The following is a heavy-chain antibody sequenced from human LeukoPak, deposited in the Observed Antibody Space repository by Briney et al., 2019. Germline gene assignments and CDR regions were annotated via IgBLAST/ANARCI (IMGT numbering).Heavy chain of an antibody. CDR1: GLTFSSHW. J-gene: IGHJ4*02. Sequence: GGSLRLSCAASGLTFSSHWMHWVRQAPGKGLVWVSRITNDGSNTTYADSVKGRFTISRDNAKNMLYLQVNSLRAEDTAVYYCARGPYDSSGYYAYWGQGTLVTVSS. V-gene: IGHV3-74*01. CDR2: ITNDGSNT. CDR3: ARGPYDSSGYYAY. D-gene: IGHD3-22*01.